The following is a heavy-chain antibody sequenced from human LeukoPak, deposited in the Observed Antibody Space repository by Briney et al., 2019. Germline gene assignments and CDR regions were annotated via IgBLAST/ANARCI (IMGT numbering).Heavy chain of an antibody. D-gene: IGHD6-6*01. V-gene: IGHV4-59*01. J-gene: IGHJ4*02. CDR3: AREETYTSSSGY. CDR1: GGSISNYY. Sequence: PSETLSLTCSVSGGSISNYYWSWIRQPPGKGLEWIGHIYYSGSTNYNPSLKSRVTISGDTSKNQFSLKLTSVTAADTAVYYCAREETYTSSSGYWGQGTLVTVSS. CDR2: IYYSGST.